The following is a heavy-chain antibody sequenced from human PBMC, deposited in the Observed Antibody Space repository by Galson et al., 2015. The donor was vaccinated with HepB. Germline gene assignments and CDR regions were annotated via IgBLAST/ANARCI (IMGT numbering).Heavy chain of an antibody. CDR1: GFTFSAHF. D-gene: IGHD1-26*01. Sequence: SLRLSCAASGFTFSAHFMDWVRQAPGKGLEWVGRARNKPNSYTTEYAASVRGRFTISRDDSKNSLYLQMNSLQTEDTAVYYCARGPYSATYGAFDYWGQGALVTVSS. V-gene: IGHV3-72*01. J-gene: IGHJ4*02. CDR3: ARGPYSATYGAFDY. CDR2: ARNKPNSYTT.